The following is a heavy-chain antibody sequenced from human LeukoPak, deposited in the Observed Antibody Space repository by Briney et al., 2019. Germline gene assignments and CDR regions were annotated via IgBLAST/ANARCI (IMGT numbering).Heavy chain of an antibody. CDR3: ARGGYSGYEDDY. V-gene: IGHV1-69*13. CDR2: IIPIFGTA. Sequence: SVKVSCKASGGTFSSYAISWVRQAPGQGLEWMGGIIPIFGTANYAQKFQGRVTITADESTSTAYMELSSLRSEDTAVYYCARGGYSGYEDDYWGQGTLVTVSS. CDR1: GGTFSSYA. D-gene: IGHD5-12*01. J-gene: IGHJ4*02.